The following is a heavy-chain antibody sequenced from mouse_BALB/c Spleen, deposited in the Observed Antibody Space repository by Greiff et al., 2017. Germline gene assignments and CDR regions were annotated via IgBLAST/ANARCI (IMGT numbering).Heavy chain of an antibody. CDR1: GYSITSDYA. J-gene: IGHJ4*01. CDR2: ISYSGST. CDR3: ARAGYYEAMDY. Sequence: DVKLQESGPGLVKPSQSLSLTCTVTGYSITSDYAWNWIRQFPGNKLEWMGYISYSGSTSYNPSLKSRISITRDTSKNQFFLQLNSVTTEDTATYYCARAGYYEAMDYWGQGTSVTVSS. D-gene: IGHD2-3*01. V-gene: IGHV3-2*02.